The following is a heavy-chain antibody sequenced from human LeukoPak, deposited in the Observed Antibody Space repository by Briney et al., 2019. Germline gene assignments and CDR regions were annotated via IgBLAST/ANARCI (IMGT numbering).Heavy chain of an antibody. D-gene: IGHD3-22*01. J-gene: IGHJ4*02. Sequence: GGSLRLSCAASGFTFSTYAMNWVRQAPGKGLEWVSAISGSGGSTYYADSVKGRFTISRDNAKNSLYLQMNSLRAEDTAVYYCARGLTMIPWGQGTLVTVSS. CDR2: ISGSGGST. CDR1: GFTFSTYA. CDR3: ARGLTMIP. V-gene: IGHV3-23*01.